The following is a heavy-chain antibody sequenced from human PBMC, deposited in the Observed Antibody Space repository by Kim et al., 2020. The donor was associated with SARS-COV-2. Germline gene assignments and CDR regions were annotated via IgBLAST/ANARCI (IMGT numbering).Heavy chain of an antibody. CDR2: ISGSGGST. Sequence: GGSLRLSCAASGFTFSSYAMSWVRQAPGKGLEWVSAISGSGGSTYYADSVKGRFTISRDNSKNTLYLQMNSLRAEDTAVYYCAKGLVKTMVRGVIITESQNLNWFDPWGQGALVTVSS. V-gene: IGHV3-23*01. D-gene: IGHD3-10*01. J-gene: IGHJ5*02. CDR1: GFTFSSYA. CDR3: AKGLVKTMVRGVIITESQNLNWFDP.